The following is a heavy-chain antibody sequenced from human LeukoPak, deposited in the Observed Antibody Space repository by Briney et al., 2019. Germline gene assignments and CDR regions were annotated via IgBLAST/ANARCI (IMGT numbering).Heavy chain of an antibody. CDR2: IYYRGRT. V-gene: IGHV4-59*11. J-gene: IGHJ6*03. CDR3: ARETVYYYYMDV. D-gene: IGHD1-1*01. CDR1: GGSLRRHY. Sequence: SEALPVTRTVSGGSLRRHYWSWIRQPPGKRPEGVGNIYYRGRTNYNPSLKSRVTISVDTSKNQFSLKLSSVSAAGTAVYYCARETVYYYYMDVWGKGTTVTVSS.